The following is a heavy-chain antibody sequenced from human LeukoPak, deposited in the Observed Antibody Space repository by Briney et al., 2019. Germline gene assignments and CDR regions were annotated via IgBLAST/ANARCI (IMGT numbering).Heavy chain of an antibody. CDR1: GFTFSNYG. V-gene: IGHV3-33*01. Sequence: HPGGSLRLSCAGSGFTFSNYGIYWVRQAPGKGLEWVAAIWFDGSKQLYIDSVKGRFTIPRDDSKNTVFLQMNSLRVEDTAVYFCARDLSYGSGEFWGQGTLVTVSS. D-gene: IGHD3-10*01. CDR2: IWFDGSKQ. J-gene: IGHJ4*02. CDR3: ARDLSYGSGEF.